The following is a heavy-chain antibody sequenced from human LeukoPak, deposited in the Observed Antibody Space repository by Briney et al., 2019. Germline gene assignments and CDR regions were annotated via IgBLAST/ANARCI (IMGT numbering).Heavy chain of an antibody. CDR3: ARGPGGEPDY. CDR1: GYTFTSYY. V-gene: IGHV1-46*01. D-gene: IGHD2-21*01. CDR2: INPSGGST. J-gene: IGHJ4*02. Sequence: ASVKVSCRASGYTFTSYYIHWVRQAPGQGLEWMGFINPSGGSTSYAQKFQGRVTMTRDTSTRTVYMELSSLRSEDTAIYYCARGPGGEPDYWGQGTLVTVSS.